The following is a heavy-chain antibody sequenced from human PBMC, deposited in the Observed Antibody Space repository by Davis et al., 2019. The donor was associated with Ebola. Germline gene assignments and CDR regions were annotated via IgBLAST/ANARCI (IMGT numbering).Heavy chain of an antibody. CDR1: GFTFSSYA. CDR2: ISGSGSST. Sequence: GGSLRLSCAASGFTFSSYAMSWVRQAPGKGLEWVSAISGSGSSTYYADSVKGRFTISRDNSKNTLYLQMNNLRADDTAVYYCARDEKASSWSYNWFDPWGQGTLVTVSS. J-gene: IGHJ5*02. D-gene: IGHD6-13*01. V-gene: IGHV3-23*01. CDR3: ARDEKASSWSYNWFDP.